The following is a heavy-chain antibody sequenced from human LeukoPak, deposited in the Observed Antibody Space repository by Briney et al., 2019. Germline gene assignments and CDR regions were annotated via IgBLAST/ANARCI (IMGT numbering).Heavy chain of an antibody. CDR3: ARVYNWNYNVGAFDF. CDR2: INPNSGGT. V-gene: IGHV1-2*02. Sequence: ASVKVSCKASGYTFTGYYFHWVRQAPGQGLEWMGWINPNSGGTNYAQKFQGRVAMTRDTSISTAYMELSRLRSDDTAVYYCARVYNWNYNVGAFDFWGQGTMVTVSS. J-gene: IGHJ3*01. D-gene: IGHD1-7*01. CDR1: GYTFTGYY.